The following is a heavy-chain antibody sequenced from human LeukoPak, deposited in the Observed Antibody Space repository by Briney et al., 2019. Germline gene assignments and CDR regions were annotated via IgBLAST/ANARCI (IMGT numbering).Heavy chain of an antibody. Sequence: PSETLSLTCTVSGGSISSSSYYWGWIRQPPGKGLEWIGSIYYSGSTYYSPSLKSRVTISVDTSKNQFSLKLSSVTAADTAVYYCARHPGLLNSAGVGWFDPWGQGTLVTVSS. CDR3: ARHPGLLNSAGVGWFDP. CDR2: IYYSGST. CDR1: GGSISSSSYY. D-gene: IGHD6-19*01. V-gene: IGHV4-39*01. J-gene: IGHJ5*02.